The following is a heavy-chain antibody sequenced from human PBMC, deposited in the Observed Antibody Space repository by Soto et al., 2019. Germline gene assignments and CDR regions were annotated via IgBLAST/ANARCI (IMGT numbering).Heavy chain of an antibody. CDR2: ISSSSSYI. CDR3: AARPEDDFWSGYYAGVGYYGMDV. D-gene: IGHD3-3*01. CDR1: GFTFSSYS. V-gene: IGHV3-21*01. J-gene: IGHJ6*02. Sequence: KSGGSLRLSCAASGFTFSSYSMNWVRQAPGKGLEWVSSISSSSSYIYYADSVKGRFTISRDNAKNSLCLQMNSLRAEDTAVYYCAARPEDDFWSGYYAGVGYYGMDVWGQGTTVTVYS.